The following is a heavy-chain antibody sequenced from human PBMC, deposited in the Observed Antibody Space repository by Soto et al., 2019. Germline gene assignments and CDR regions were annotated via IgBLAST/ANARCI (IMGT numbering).Heavy chain of an antibody. CDR1: GFTFSSYS. Sequence: PVGSLRLSCAASGFTFSSYSMNWVRQAPGKGLEWVSSISSSSSYIYYADSVKGRFTISRDNAKNSLYLQMNSLRAEDTAVYYCARDSPGDYLYYYYGMDVWGQGTTVTVSS. CDR3: ARDSPGDYLYYYYGMDV. V-gene: IGHV3-21*01. CDR2: ISSSSSYI. J-gene: IGHJ6*02. D-gene: IGHD4-17*01.